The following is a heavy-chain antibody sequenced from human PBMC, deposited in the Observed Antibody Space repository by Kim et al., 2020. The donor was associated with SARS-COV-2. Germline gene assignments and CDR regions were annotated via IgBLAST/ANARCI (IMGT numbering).Heavy chain of an antibody. V-gene: IGHV1-69*13. J-gene: IGHJ6*02. D-gene: IGHD3-10*01. CDR1: GGTFSSYA. CDR3: AREGSGSGSYVFYYGMDV. CDR2: IIPIFGTA. Sequence: SVKVSCKASGGTFSSYAISWVRQAPGQGLEWMGGIIPIFGTANYAQKFQGRVTITADESTSTAYMELSSLRSEDTAVYYCAREGSGSGSYVFYYGMDVWAKGPRSPSP.